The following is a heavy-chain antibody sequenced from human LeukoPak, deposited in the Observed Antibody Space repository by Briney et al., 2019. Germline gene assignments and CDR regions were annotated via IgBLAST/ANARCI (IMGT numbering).Heavy chain of an antibody. D-gene: IGHD2-15*01. Sequence: GASVKVSCKASGYTFTGYYIHWVRQAPGQGLEWMGRINPNSGGTNYAQKFQGRVTMTRDTSISTAYMELSSLRSDDTAVYYCARDNEYCSGGSCFTDWGQGTLVTVSS. V-gene: IGHV1-2*06. J-gene: IGHJ4*02. CDR2: INPNSGGT. CDR3: ARDNEYCSGGSCFTD. CDR1: GYTFTGYY.